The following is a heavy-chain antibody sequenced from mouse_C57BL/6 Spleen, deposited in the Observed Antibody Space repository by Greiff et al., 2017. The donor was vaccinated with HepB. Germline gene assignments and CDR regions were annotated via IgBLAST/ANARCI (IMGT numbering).Heavy chain of an antibody. CDR1: GYSITSGYY. Sequence: EVKLVESGPGLVKPSQSLSLTCSVTGYSITSGYYWNWIRQFPGNKLEWMGYISYDGSNNYNPSLKNRISITRDTSKNQFFLKLNSVTTEDTAQYYCARGTGYAMDYWGQGTSVTVSS. CDR2: ISYDGSN. V-gene: IGHV3-6*01. CDR3: ARGTGYAMDY. D-gene: IGHD4-1*01. J-gene: IGHJ4*01.